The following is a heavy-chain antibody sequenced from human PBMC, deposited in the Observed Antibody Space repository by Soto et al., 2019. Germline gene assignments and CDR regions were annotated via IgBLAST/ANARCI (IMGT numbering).Heavy chain of an antibody. CDR3: ATSRLAMAYFDY. J-gene: IGHJ4*02. CDR1: GYTLTELS. CDR2: FDPEDGET. D-gene: IGHD5-18*01. V-gene: IGHV1-24*01. Sequence: ASVKVSCKASGYTLTELSMHWVRQAPGKGLEWMGGFDPEDGETIYAQKFQGRVTMTEDTSKDTAYMELSSLRSEDTAVYYCATSRLAMAYFDYWGQGTLVTVSS.